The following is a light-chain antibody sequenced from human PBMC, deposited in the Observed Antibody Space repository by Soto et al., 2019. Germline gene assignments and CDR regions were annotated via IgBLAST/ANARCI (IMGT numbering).Light chain of an antibody. CDR2: VGTGGIVG. CDR3: GADHGSGSNFVYV. Sequence: QLVLTQPPSASASLGASVTLTCTLSSGYSNYKVDWYQQRPGKGPRFVMRVGTGGIVGSKGDGIPDRFSVLGSGLNRYLTIKNIQEEDESDYHCGADHGSGSNFVYVFGTGTKVNFL. J-gene: IGLJ1*01. V-gene: IGLV9-49*01. CDR1: SGYSNYK.